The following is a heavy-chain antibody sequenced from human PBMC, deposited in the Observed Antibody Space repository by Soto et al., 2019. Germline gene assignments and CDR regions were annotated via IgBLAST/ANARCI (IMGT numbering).Heavy chain of an antibody. CDR1: GYTFTSYG. CDR2: ISAYNGNT. J-gene: IGHJ3*02. D-gene: IGHD3-22*01. CDR3: ARHDSSGYYRRYGAFDI. Sequence: ASVKVSCKASGYTFTSYGISWVRQAPGQGLEWMGWISAYNGNTNYAQKLQGRVTMTTDTSTSTAYMELRSLRSDDTAVYYCARHDSSGYYRRYGAFDIWGQGTMVTVSS. V-gene: IGHV1-18*01.